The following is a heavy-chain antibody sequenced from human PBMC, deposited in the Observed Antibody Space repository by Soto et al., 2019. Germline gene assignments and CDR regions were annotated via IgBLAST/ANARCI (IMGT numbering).Heavy chain of an antibody. Sequence: LRLSCAASGFTFSSYWMHWVRQAPGKGLVWVPRINSDGSSTSYADSVKGRFTISRDNAKNTLYLQMNSLRAEDTAVYYCAREGYYDFWSGYWRSHYYGMDVWGQGTTVTVSS. CDR1: GFTFSSYW. J-gene: IGHJ6*02. V-gene: IGHV3-74*01. CDR3: AREGYYDFWSGYWRSHYYGMDV. CDR2: INSDGSST. D-gene: IGHD3-3*01.